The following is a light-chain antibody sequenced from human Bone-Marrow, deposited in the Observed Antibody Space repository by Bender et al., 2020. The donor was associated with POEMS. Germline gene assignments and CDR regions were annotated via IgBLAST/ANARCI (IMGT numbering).Light chain of an antibody. V-gene: IGLV2-14*03. CDR2: DVS. CDR1: SSDVGGYDY. Sequence: QSVLTQPASVSGSPGQSISISCTGTSSDVGGYDYVSWYHQDPGKAPKLMISDVSNRPSGISNRFSGSKSGNTASLTISGLQPEDESTYYCASYTNTYSWVFGGGTKLTVL. J-gene: IGLJ3*02. CDR3: ASYTNTYSWV.